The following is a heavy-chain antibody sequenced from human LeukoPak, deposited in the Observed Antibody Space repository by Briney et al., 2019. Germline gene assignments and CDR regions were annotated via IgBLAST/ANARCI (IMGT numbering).Heavy chain of an antibody. Sequence: GASVKVSCKASGYTFTSYGISWVRQAPGQGLEWMGWISAYNGNTNYAQKLQGRVTMTTDTSTSTAYMELRSLRSDDTAVYYCARDKTVRDSSGYYYVPDYWGQGTLVTVSS. CDR3: ARDKTVRDSSGYYYVPDY. CDR2: ISAYNGNT. J-gene: IGHJ4*02. CDR1: GYTFTSYG. D-gene: IGHD3-22*01. V-gene: IGHV1-18*01.